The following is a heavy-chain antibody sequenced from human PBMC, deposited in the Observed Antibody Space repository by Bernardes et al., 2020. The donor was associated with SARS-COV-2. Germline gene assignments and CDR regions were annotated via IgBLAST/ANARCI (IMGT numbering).Heavy chain of an antibody. CDR2: IYPGDSDT. CDR1: GFSFASFTTYW. Sequence: GESLKISCKASGFSFASFTTYWIGWVRQMPGKGLEWMGIIYPGDSDTKYSPSFEGQVTISTDMSTNTAYLQWSSLKASDTAMYYCARAPTGISNPYHFDYWGQGTQVSVSS. J-gene: IGHJ4*02. CDR3: ARAPTGISNPYHFDY. D-gene: IGHD1-20*01. V-gene: IGHV5-51*01.